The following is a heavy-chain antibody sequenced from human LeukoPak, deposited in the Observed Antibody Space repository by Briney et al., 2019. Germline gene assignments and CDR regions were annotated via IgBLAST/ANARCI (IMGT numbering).Heavy chain of an antibody. Sequence: SETLSLTCTVSGGSISSGSYYWSWIRQPAGEGLEWVGRIYSSGSTNYNPSLKSRVTISVDTSKNQFSLKLSSVNAADAAVYYCARDPRFYYDSRGAFDIWGQGTMVSVSS. V-gene: IGHV4-61*02. CDR2: IYSSGST. CDR3: ARDPRFYYDSRGAFDI. CDR1: GGSISSGSYY. D-gene: IGHD3-22*01. J-gene: IGHJ3*02.